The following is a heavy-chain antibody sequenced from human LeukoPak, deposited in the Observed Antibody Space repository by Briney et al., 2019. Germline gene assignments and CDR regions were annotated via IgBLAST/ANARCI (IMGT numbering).Heavy chain of an antibody. J-gene: IGHJ5*02. CDR2: IDSGGRT. CDR1: GFTVSSND. CDR3: AREEGRWEWFDP. Sequence: GGSLRLSCAASGFTVSSNDMSWVRQAPGKGLEWVSVIDSGGRTYYADSVKGRFTISRDNSKNTLYLQMNSLRAEDTAVYCCAREEGRWEWFDPWGQGTLVTVSS. D-gene: IGHD1-26*01. V-gene: IGHV3-66*01.